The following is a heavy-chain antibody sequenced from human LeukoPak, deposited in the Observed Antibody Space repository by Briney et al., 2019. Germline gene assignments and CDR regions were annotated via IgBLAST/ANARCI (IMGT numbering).Heavy chain of an antibody. Sequence: TSETLSLTCAVYGGSFSGYYWSWIRQPPGKGLEWIGEINHSGSTNYNPSLKSRVTISVDTSKNQFSLKLSSVTAADTAVYYCARGPYSSSWFSWGQGALVTVSS. J-gene: IGHJ5*02. CDR1: GGSFSGYY. CDR3: ARGPYSSSWFS. CDR2: INHSGST. V-gene: IGHV4-34*01. D-gene: IGHD6-13*01.